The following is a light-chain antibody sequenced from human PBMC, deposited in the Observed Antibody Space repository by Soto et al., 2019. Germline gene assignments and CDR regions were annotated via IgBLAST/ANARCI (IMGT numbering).Light chain of an antibody. Sequence: EIVLTQSPATLSLSPGERATLSCRARQTVSSTYFGWYQQKPGQAPRLLIYGASTRATGIPDRFSGSASGTNFSLTISRLEPEDFAVYYCQHYGSSPSFGQGTKLEI. V-gene: IGKV3-20*01. CDR3: QHYGSSPS. CDR1: QTVSSTY. J-gene: IGKJ2*01. CDR2: GAS.